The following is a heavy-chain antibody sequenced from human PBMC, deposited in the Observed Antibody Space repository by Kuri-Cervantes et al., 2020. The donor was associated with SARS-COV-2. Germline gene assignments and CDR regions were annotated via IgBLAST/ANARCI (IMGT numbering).Heavy chain of an antibody. CDR2: IWYDGSNK. Sequence: GESLKISCAASGFTFSSYAMHWVRQAPGKGLEWVAVIWYDGSNKYYADSVKGRFTISRDNSKNTLYLQMNSLRAKDTAVYYCARDLDRVGTSALGYWGQGTLVTFSS. J-gene: IGHJ4*02. CDR1: GFTFSSYA. V-gene: IGHV3-30*04. D-gene: IGHD2-2*01. CDR3: ARDLDRVGTSALGY.